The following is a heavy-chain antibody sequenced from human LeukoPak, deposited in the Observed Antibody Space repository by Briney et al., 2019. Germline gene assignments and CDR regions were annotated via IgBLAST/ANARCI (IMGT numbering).Heavy chain of an antibody. CDR3: ARVLGYDSSGYYRGYFDY. J-gene: IGHJ4*02. D-gene: IGHD3-22*01. Sequence: GGSLRLSCAASGFTVTNNYMSWVRQAPGKGLEWVCVIYSAGTTYYADSVKGRFTISRQNPENTLLLQMNSRSPEDTAVYYCARVLGYDSSGYYRGYFDYWGQGTLVSVSS. CDR1: GFTVTNNY. V-gene: IGHV3-53*04. CDR2: IYSAGTT.